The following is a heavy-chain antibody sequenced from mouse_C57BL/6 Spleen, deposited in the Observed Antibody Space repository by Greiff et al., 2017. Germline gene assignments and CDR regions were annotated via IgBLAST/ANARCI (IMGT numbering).Heavy chain of an antibody. CDR1: GYTFTSYW. D-gene: IGHD1-1*01. Sequence: QVQLQQSGAELVRPGTSVKLSCKASGYTFTSYWMHWVKQRPGQGLEWIGVIDPSDSYTNYNQKFKGKATLTVDTSSSTAYMQLSSLTSEDSAVYYCASTRDYFDYWGQGTTLTVSS. CDR2: IDPSDSYT. CDR3: ASTRDYFDY. J-gene: IGHJ2*01. V-gene: IGHV1-59*01.